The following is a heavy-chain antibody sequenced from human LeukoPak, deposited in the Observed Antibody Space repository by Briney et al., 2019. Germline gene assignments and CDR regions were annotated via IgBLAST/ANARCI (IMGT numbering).Heavy chain of an antibody. CDR3: AKAPYYGSGSSFYYFDY. Sequence: GVSLRLSCAASGFTFSSYAMSWVRQAPGKGLEWVSAISGSGGSTYYADSVKGRFTISRDNSKNTLYLQMNSLRAEDTAVYYCAKAPYYGSGSSFYYFDYWGQGTLVTVSS. CDR1: GFTFSSYA. J-gene: IGHJ4*02. D-gene: IGHD3-10*01. CDR2: ISGSGGST. V-gene: IGHV3-23*01.